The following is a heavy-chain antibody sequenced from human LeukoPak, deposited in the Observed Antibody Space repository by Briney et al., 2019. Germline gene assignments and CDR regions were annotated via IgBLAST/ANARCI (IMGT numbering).Heavy chain of an antibody. CDR1: GYTFTSYG. CDR3: ARDGVTMVRGVIYHNYYYYGMDV. V-gene: IGHV1-18*01. D-gene: IGHD3-10*01. CDR2: ISAYNGNT. Sequence: ASVKVSCKASGYTFTSYGISWVRQAPGQGLEWMGWISAYNGNTNYAQKLQGRVTMTTDTSTSTAYMELRSLRSDDTAVYYCARDGVTMVRGVIYHNYYYYGMDVWGQGTTVTVSS. J-gene: IGHJ6*02.